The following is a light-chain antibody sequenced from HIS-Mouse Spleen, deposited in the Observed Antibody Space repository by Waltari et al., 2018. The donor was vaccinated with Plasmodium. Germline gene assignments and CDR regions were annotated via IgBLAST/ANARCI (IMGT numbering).Light chain of an antibody. CDR3: QAWDSSTVV. J-gene: IGLJ2*01. CDR2: QDS. CDR1: KLGDKY. Sequence: SYELTQPPSVSVSPGQTASITCSGDKLGDKYACWYQQKPGQSPGLVIYQDSKRPSGIPKRFSGSNSGNTATLTISGTQAMDEADYYCQAWDSSTVVFGGGTKLTVL. V-gene: IGLV3-1*01.